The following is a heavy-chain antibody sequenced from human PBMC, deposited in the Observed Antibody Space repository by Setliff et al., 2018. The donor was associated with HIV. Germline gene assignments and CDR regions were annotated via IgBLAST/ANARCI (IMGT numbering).Heavy chain of an antibody. CDR1: GYSFTTYG. CDR3: ARVHHFYWYFNL. Sequence: ASVKVSCKASGYSFTTYGISWVRQAPGQGLEWVGWISVYNGQTLYAQKVQDRITVTMDIPKDTAYMELRGLTPDDTAVYYCARVHHFYWYFNLWGPGTLVTVSS. V-gene: IGHV1-18*01. CDR2: ISVYNGQT. J-gene: IGHJ2*01.